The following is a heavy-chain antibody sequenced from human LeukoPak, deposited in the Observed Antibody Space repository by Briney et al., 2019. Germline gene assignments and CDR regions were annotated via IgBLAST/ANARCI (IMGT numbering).Heavy chain of an antibody. J-gene: IGHJ4*02. D-gene: IGHD6-13*01. CDR3: ARDGAAAGVEFDY. V-gene: IGHV3-30*03. Sequence: PGRSLRLSCAASGFTFSSYGMHWVRQAPGKGLEWVAVISYDGSNKYYADSVKGRFTISRDNSKNTLYLQMNSLRAEDTAVYYCARDGAAAGVEFDYWGQGTLVTVSS. CDR1: GFTFSSYG. CDR2: ISYDGSNK.